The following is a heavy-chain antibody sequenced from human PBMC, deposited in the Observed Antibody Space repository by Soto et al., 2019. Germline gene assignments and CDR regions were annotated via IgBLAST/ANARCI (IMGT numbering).Heavy chain of an antibody. J-gene: IGHJ3*02. CDR2: IYWNDDK. Sequence: QITLKESGPTLVKPTQTLTLTCTFSGFSLSTSGVGVGWIRQPPGKALEWLALIYWNDDKRYSPSLKSRLPITKDTSKNQVVLTMTNMDPVDTATYYCAHKSVSSGWYRRNGAFDIWGQGTMVTVSS. D-gene: IGHD6-19*01. CDR3: AHKSVSSGWYRRNGAFDI. CDR1: GFSLSTSGVG. V-gene: IGHV2-5*01.